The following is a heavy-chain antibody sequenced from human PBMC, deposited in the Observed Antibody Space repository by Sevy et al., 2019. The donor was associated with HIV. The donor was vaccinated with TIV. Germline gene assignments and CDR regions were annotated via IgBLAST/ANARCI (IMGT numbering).Heavy chain of an antibody. CDR3: ARDLDGSGRWLES. CDR2: KHYTGGT. D-gene: IGHD3-10*01. CDR1: GASISTSY. J-gene: IGHJ4*02. Sequence: SETLSLTCTVSGASISTSYWNWIRQPPGKGLEYIGYKHYTGGTKYNPSLKSRVTISMDTSKNLFYLRLSSVTAADTAMYYCARDLDGSGRWLESWGQGILVTVSS. V-gene: IGHV4-59*01.